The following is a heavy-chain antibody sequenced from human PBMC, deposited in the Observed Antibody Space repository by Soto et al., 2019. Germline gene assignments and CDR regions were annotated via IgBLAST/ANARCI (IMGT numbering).Heavy chain of an antibody. D-gene: IGHD3-3*01. J-gene: IGHJ4*02. Sequence: GGSLRLSCAASGFTFSSYAMHWVRQAPGKGLEWVAVISYDGSNKYYADSVKGRFTISRDNSKNTLYLQMNSLRAEDTAVYYCARDKGSGYSAYFDYWGQGTLVTVSS. CDR1: GFTFSSYA. V-gene: IGHV3-30-3*01. CDR2: ISYDGSNK. CDR3: ARDKGSGYSAYFDY.